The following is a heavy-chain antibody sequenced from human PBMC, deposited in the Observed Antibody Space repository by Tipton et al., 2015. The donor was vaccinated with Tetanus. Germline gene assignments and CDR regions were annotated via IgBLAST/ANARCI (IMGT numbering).Heavy chain of an antibody. J-gene: IGHJ3*01. D-gene: IGHD4-23*01. CDR3: ARDSSLGSNSWAFDL. CDR2: VSDSGST. Sequence: GLVKPSETLSLTCSVSGAPVTSGRHHWSWIRLAPGRGLEWIGFVSDSGSTNYNPSVRGRVPISLDTSKNHFSLELPSLTAADTAVYYCARDSSLGSNSWAFDLWGRGTTVTVSS. CDR1: GAPVTSGRHH. V-gene: IGHV4-61*01.